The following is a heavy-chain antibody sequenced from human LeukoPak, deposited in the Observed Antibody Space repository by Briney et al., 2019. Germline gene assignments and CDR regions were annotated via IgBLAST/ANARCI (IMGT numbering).Heavy chain of an antibody. J-gene: IGHJ4*02. CDR3: AKGLRWFGELFVFDY. V-gene: IGHV3-23*01. D-gene: IGHD3-10*01. CDR2: ISGSGGST. Sequence: GGSLRLSCAASGFTFSSYAMSRVRQAPGKGLEWVSAISGSGGSTYYADSVKGRFTISRDNSKNTLYLQMNSLRAEDTAVYYCAKGLRWFGELFVFDYWGQGTLVTVSS. CDR1: GFTFSSYA.